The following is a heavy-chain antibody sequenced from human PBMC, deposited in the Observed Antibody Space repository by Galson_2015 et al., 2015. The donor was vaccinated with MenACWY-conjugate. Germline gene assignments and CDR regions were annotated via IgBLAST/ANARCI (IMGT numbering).Heavy chain of an antibody. CDR2: ISSSGSTI. J-gene: IGHJ4*02. CDR3: ARAPDTSSKIDY. V-gene: IGHV3-48*03. Sequence: SLRLSCAASGFTFSSYEMNWVRQAPGKGLEWVSYISSSGSTIYYADSVKGRFTISRDNAKNSLYLQMSSLGAEDTAVYYCARAPDTSSKIDYWGPGTLITVSS. D-gene: IGHD4-11*01. CDR1: GFTFSSYE.